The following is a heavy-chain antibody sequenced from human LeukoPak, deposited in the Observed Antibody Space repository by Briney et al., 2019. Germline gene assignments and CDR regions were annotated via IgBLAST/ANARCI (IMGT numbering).Heavy chain of an antibody. Sequence: TSETLSLTCTVSGGSISSYYWSWIRQPPGEGLEWIGYIYYSGSTNYNPSLKSRVTISVDTSKNQFSLKLSSVTAADTAVYYCARSVEGYYYSYYMDVWGKGTTVTVSS. CDR3: ARSVEGYYYSYYMDV. CDR2: IYYSGST. CDR1: GGSISSYY. J-gene: IGHJ6*03. V-gene: IGHV4-59*01. D-gene: IGHD1-1*01.